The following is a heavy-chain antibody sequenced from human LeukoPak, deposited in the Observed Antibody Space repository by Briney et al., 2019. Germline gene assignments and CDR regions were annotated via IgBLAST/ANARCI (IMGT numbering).Heavy chain of an antibody. CDR2: IIPIFGTA. CDR3: ASRRGGFYYYGLDV. Sequence: GASVKVSFKASGGTFSSYAISWVRQAPGQGLEWMGGIIPIFGTANYAQKFQGRVTITADESTSTAYMELSSLRSEDAAVYYCASRRGGFYYYGLDVWGQGTTVTVSS. D-gene: IGHD3-16*01. V-gene: IGHV1-69*13. J-gene: IGHJ6*02. CDR1: GGTFSSYA.